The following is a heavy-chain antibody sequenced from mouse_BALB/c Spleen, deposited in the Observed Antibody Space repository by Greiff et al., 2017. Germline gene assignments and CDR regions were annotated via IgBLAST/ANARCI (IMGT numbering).Heavy chain of an antibody. V-gene: IGHV5-6*01. CDR3: ARHGTTVVATPFYFDY. Sequence: EVKLMESGGDLVKPGGSLKLSCAASGFTFSSYGMSWVRQTPDKRLEWVATISSGGSYTYYPDSVKGRFTISRDNAKNTLYLQMSSLKSEDTAMYYCARHGTTVVATPFYFDYWGQGTTLTVSS. J-gene: IGHJ2*01. D-gene: IGHD1-1*01. CDR2: ISSGGSYT. CDR1: GFTFSSYG.